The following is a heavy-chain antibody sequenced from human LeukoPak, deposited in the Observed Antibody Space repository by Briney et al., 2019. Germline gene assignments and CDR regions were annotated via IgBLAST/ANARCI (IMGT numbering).Heavy chain of an antibody. CDR1: GGTFSSYA. CDR3: ARDCSSTSCYTGDAFDI. V-gene: IGHV1-69*01. Sequence: GASVKVSCKASGGTFSSYAISWVRQAPGQGLEWMGGIIPIFGTANYAQKFQGRVTITADESTSTAYMELSSLRSEDTAVYYCARDCSSTSCYTGDAFDIWGQGTMVTVSS. J-gene: IGHJ3*02. CDR2: IIPIFGTA. D-gene: IGHD2-2*02.